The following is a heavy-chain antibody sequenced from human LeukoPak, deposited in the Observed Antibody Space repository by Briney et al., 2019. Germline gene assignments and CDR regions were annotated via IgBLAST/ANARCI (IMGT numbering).Heavy chain of an antibody. CDR1: GFTFSNSA. CDR3: AKDRSGYDYYGQFYFDY. CDR2: ISGSGGST. J-gene: IGHJ4*02. D-gene: IGHD5-12*01. Sequence: GGSLRLSCADSGFTFSNSAMSWVRQAPGKGLEWVSGISGSGGSTYYADSVKGRFTISRDNSKNTLYLQMSSLRVEDTAIYYCAKDRSGYDYYGQFYFDYWGQRTLVTVSS. V-gene: IGHV3-23*01.